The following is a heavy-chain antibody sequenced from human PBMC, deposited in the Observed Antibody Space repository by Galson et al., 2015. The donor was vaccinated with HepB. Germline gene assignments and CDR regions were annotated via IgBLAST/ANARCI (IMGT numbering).Heavy chain of an antibody. CDR3: ARQSTAGNLDL. J-gene: IGHJ5*02. D-gene: IGHD6-19*01. CDR2: ISDSSTPI. CDR1: GFTFSSYS. Sequence: SLRLSCAASGFTFSSYSMNWVRQAPGKGLEWVSYISDSSTPIIYADSAKGRFTISRDNAKNTLYLQINSLRAEDTAVFYCARQSTAGNLDLWGQGTLITVSS. V-gene: IGHV3-48*01.